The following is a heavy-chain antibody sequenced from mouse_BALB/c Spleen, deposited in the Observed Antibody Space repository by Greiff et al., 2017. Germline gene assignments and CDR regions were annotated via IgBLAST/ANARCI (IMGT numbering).Heavy chain of an antibody. Sequence: QVQLQQSGAELAKPGASVKMSCKASGYTFTSYWMHWVKQRPGQGLEWIGYINPSTGYTEYNQKFKDKATLTADKSSSTAYMQLSSLTSEDSAVYYCARGEATYYRSFDYWGQGTTLTGSS. CDR3: ARGEATYYRSFDY. D-gene: IGHD2-14*01. CDR2: INPSTGYT. CDR1: GYTFTSYW. J-gene: IGHJ2*01. V-gene: IGHV1-7*01.